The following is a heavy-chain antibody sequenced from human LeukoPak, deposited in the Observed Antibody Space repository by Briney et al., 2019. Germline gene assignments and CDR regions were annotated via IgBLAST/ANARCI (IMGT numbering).Heavy chain of an antibody. Sequence: SETLSLTCTVSGGSISSYYWSWIRQPPGKGLEWIGYISYSGSTNYNPSLKSRVTISVDTSKNQFSLKLSSVTAADTAVYYCARYVWGSYPTFEDYWGQGTLVTISS. CDR3: ARYVWGSYPTFEDY. CDR1: GGSISSYY. J-gene: IGHJ4*02. CDR2: ISYSGST. V-gene: IGHV4-59*01. D-gene: IGHD3-16*02.